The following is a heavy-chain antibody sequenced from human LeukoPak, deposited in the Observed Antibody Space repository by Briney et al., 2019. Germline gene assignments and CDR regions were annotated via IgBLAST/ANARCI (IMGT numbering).Heavy chain of an antibody. Sequence: PGGSLRLSCAASGFTFSSYSMNWVRQAPGKGLEWVSYISSSSDYTKYADSVKGRFTISRDNAKNSLYLQMTTLRPEDTAVYYCARFKAAAFDYWGQGALVTVSS. CDR1: GFTFSSYS. J-gene: IGHJ4*02. D-gene: IGHD6-25*01. CDR2: ISSSSDYT. V-gene: IGHV3-21*05. CDR3: ARFKAAAFDY.